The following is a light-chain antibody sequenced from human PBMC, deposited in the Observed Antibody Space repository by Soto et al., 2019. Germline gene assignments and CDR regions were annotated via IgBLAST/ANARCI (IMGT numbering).Light chain of an antibody. V-gene: IGKV1-12*01. CDR3: QQANRFPIT. Sequence: DIQMTQSPSFVSASVGDRVTVTCRASQDISSWLAWYQQKPGKAPKLLIYTTSTLGSGVPSRFSGSRSGTDFTLPISGLQPEYFATYYCQQANRFPITFGQGTRLEIK. CDR2: TTS. CDR1: QDISSW. J-gene: IGKJ5*01.